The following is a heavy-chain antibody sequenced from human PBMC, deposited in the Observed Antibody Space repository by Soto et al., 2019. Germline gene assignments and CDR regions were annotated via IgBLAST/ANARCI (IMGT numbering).Heavy chain of an antibody. Sequence: LRLSCAASGFTFSNAWMSWVRQAPGKGLEWVGRIKSKTDGGTTDYAAPVKGRFTISRDDSKNTLYLQMNSLKTEDTAVYYCTTLTISISARSPIDYWGQGTLVTVSS. J-gene: IGHJ4*02. V-gene: IGHV3-15*01. D-gene: IGHD3-3*01. CDR2: IKSKTDGGTT. CDR3: TTLTISISARSPIDY. CDR1: GFTFSNAW.